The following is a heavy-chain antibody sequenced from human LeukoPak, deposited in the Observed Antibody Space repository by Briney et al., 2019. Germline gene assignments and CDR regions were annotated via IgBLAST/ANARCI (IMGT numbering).Heavy chain of an antibody. Sequence: GGSLRLSCAPSGFSFSMYSMAWVRQAPGKGLEWVSVINDRGGYIQDADSVKGRFTISRDNYQNTLFLQMNSLRAEDTAVYYCVRERDRGIDVADDFDYWGQGTLVTVSS. CDR1: GFSFSMYS. V-gene: IGHV3-23*01. J-gene: IGHJ4*02. CDR3: VRERDRGIDVADDFDY. D-gene: IGHD6-19*01. CDR2: INDRGGYI.